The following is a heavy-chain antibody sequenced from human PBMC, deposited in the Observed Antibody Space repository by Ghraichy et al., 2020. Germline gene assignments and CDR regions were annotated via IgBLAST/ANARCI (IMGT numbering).Heavy chain of an antibody. CDR3: ARDWARGYSYVRGVYGTDV. D-gene: IGHD5-18*01. V-gene: IGHV3-21*01. Sequence: ISFISSSSRYLYYADSMKGRFTISSDNAKNSLYLQMTSLRVEDTAVYYCARDWARGYSYVRGVYGTDVWGQGTTVTVSS. CDR2: ISSSSRYL. J-gene: IGHJ6*02.